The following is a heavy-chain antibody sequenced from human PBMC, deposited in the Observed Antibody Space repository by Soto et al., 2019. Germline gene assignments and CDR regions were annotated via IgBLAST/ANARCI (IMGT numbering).Heavy chain of an antibody. CDR3: AAHDYGDLPGRFDP. Sequence: VQLVESGGGLVKPGGSLRLSCAASGFTFSDYYMSWIRQAPGKGLEWVSAISGSGGSTYYADSVKGRFTISRDNSKNTLYLQMNSLRAEDTAVYYCAAHDYGDLPGRFDPWGQGTLVTVSS. J-gene: IGHJ5*02. V-gene: IGHV3-23*04. CDR2: ISGSGGST. CDR1: GFTFSDYY. D-gene: IGHD4-17*01.